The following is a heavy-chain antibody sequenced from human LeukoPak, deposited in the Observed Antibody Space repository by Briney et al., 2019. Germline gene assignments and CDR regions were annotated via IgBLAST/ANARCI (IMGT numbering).Heavy chain of an antibody. D-gene: IGHD1-26*01. CDR3: ARDEVGATAFDY. J-gene: IGHJ4*02. CDR1: GYTFTSYG. V-gene: IGHV1-18*01. Sequence: ASVKVSCKASGYTFTSYGISWVRQAPGQGLEWMGWISAYNGNTNYAQKLQGRVTMTTDTSTSTDYMELRSLRSDDTAVYYCARDEVGATAFDYWGQGTLVTVSS. CDR2: ISAYNGNT.